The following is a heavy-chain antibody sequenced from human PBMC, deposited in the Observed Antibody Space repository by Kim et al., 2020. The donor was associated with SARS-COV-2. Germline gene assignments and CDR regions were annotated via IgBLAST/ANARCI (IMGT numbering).Heavy chain of an antibody. CDR1: GYTFTSYA. D-gene: IGHD3-3*01. CDR3: ARDRGDFWSGYYTGDGMGY. V-gene: IGHV1-3*01. J-gene: IGHJ4*02. CDR2: INAGNGNT. Sequence: ASVKVSCKASGYTFTSYAMHWVRQAPGQRLEWMGWINAGNGNTKYSQKFQGRVTITRDTSASTAYMELSSLRSEDTAVYYCARDRGDFWSGYYTGDGMGYWGQGTLVTVSS.